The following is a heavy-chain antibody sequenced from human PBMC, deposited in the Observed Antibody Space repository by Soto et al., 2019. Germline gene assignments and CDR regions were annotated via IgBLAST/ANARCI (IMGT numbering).Heavy chain of an antibody. CDR3: AGSIAVSAGPYYYYGMDV. D-gene: IGHD6-19*01. CDR2: IYSGGST. J-gene: IGHJ6*02. Sequence: EVQLVESGGGLIQPGGSLRLSCAASGFTVSSNYMSWVRQAPGKGLEWVSVIYSGGSTYYADSVKGRFTISRDNSKNTLYLQMNSLRAEDTAVYYCAGSIAVSAGPYYYYGMDVWGQGTTVTVSS. V-gene: IGHV3-53*01. CDR1: GFTVSSNY.